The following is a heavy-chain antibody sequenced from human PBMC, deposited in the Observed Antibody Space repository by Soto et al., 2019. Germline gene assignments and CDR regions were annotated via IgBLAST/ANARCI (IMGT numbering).Heavy chain of an antibody. CDR1: GYTFTSYG. V-gene: IGHV1-18*01. CDR2: ISAYNGNT. CDR3: ARLTLPYHYYGSGSYTSPCDY. J-gene: IGHJ4*02. Sequence: QVQLVQSGAEVKKPGASVKVSCKASGYTFTSYGISWVRQAPGQGLEWMGWISAYNGNTNYAQKLQVRVTMTTDTSTSTAYMELRSLRSDDTAVYYCARLTLPYHYYGSGSYTSPCDYWGQGTLVTVSS. D-gene: IGHD3-10*01.